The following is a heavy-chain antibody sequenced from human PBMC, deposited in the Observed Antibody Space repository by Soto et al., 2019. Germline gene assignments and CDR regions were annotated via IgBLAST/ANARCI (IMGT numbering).Heavy chain of an antibody. V-gene: IGHV3-23*01. CDR2: ISGSGGST. D-gene: IGHD3-22*01. CDR3: AKDTHYDSSGYPYYFDY. Sequence: GGSLRLSCAASGFTFSSYAMSWVRQAPGKGLEWVSAISGSGGSTYYADSMKGRFTISRDNSKNTLYLQMNSLRAEDTAVYYCAKDTHYDSSGYPYYFDYWGQGTLVTVSS. CDR1: GFTFSSYA. J-gene: IGHJ4*02.